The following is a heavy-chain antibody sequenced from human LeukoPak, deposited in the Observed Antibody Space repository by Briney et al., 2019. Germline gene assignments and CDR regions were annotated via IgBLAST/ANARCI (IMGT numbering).Heavy chain of an antibody. CDR1: VGSFSGYH. J-gene: IGHJ4*02. Sequence: SETLSLTCAVYVGSFSGYHWNWIRQPPGKGPEWIGEVNESGGTNINPSLRSRVTISVDTSKNQFSLKLSSVTAADTAVYYCARHLYDILTGYYPERFDYWGQGTLVTVSS. D-gene: IGHD3-9*01. V-gene: IGHV4-34*01. CDR2: VNESGGT. CDR3: ARHLYDILTGYYPERFDY.